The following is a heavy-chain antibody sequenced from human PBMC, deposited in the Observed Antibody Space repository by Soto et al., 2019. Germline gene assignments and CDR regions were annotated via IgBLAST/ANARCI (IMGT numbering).Heavy chain of an antibody. CDR2: ISYDGSDK. J-gene: IGHJ4*02. V-gene: IGHV3-30*18. Sequence: QVQLVESGGAVVQPGRSLRLSCAASGFTFSSSAMHWVRQGPGKGLEWVAIISYDGSDKYYADSVKGRFTISRDNSKKTLYLQMNRLTGEDTAVYYCAKDNPAVAYWGQGTLVTVSS. CDR1: GFTFSSSA. CDR3: AKDNPAVAY.